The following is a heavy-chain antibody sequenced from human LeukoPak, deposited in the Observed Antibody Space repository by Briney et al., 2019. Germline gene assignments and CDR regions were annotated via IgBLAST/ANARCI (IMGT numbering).Heavy chain of an antibody. D-gene: IGHD2-2*01. J-gene: IGHJ4*02. CDR1: GGSFSGYY. V-gene: IGHV4-34*01. Sequence: SETLSLTCAVYGGSFSGYYWSWIRQPPGKGLEWIGEINHSGSTNYNPSLKSRVTISVDASKNQFSLKLSSVTAADTVVYYCARYSRPAATLDYWGQGTLVTVSS. CDR2: INHSGST. CDR3: ARYSRPAATLDY.